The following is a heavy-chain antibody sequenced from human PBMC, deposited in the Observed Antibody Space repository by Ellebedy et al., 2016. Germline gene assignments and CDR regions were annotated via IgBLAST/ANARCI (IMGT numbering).Heavy chain of an antibody. D-gene: IGHD1-26*01. J-gene: IGHJ4*02. V-gene: IGHV1-2*02. CDR3: AREMGWELHGYFDY. Sequence: ASVKVSCXASGYTFTGYYMHWVRQAPGQGLEWMGWINPNSGGTNYAQKFQGRVTMTRDTSISTAYMELSRLRSDDTAVYYCAREMGWELHGYFDYWGQGTLVTVSS. CDR2: INPNSGGT. CDR1: GYTFTGYY.